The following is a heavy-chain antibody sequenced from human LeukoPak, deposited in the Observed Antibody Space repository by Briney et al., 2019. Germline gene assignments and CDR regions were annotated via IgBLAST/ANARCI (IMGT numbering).Heavy chain of an antibody. CDR3: ANPPPTGIVATIVNYYGMDV. Sequence: STYYADSVKGRFTISRDNSKNTLYLQMNSLRAEDTAVYYCANPPPTGIVATIVNYYGMDVWGQGTTVTVSS. D-gene: IGHD5-12*01. CDR2: ST. J-gene: IGHJ6*02. V-gene: IGHV3-23*01.